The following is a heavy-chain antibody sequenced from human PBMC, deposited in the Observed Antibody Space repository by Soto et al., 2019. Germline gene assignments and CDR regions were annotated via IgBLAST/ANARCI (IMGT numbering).Heavy chain of an antibody. Sequence: GGSLRLSCAASGFTFRRNWMTWVRQAPGKGLEWVANINEDGSEKNHVDSVKGRFTISRDNAKNSLYLQMNSLRAEDTAIYYCARDVGSGWFDYWGQGTLVTVSS. CDR1: GFTFRRNW. D-gene: IGHD6-19*01. V-gene: IGHV3-7*05. CDR3: ARDVGSGWFDY. J-gene: IGHJ4*02. CDR2: INEDGSEK.